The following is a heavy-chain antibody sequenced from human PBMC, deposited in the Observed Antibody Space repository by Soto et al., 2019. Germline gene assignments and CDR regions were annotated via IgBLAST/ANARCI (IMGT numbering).Heavy chain of an antibody. CDR2: IDPSDSQT. J-gene: IGHJ5*02. D-gene: IGHD2-15*01. V-gene: IGHV5-10-1*01. CDR1: GYSFAGYW. Sequence: GESLKISCKGSGYSFAGYWITWVRQKPGKGLEWMGRIDPSDSQTYYSPSFRGHVTISADKSISTAYLQWSSLKASDTAMYYCARQDSTQENWFDPWGQGTLVTVSS. CDR3: ARQDSTQENWFDP.